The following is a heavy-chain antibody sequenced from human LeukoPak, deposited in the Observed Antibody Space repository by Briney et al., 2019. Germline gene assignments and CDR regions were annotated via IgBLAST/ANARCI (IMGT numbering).Heavy chain of an antibody. CDR3: ARTGDSGWYRWFDP. CDR2: IYYSGST. Sequence: SETRSLTCTVSGGSISSYYWSWIRQPPGKGLEWIGYIYYSGSTTYNSSLKSRVTISVDTSKNQFSLKLSSVTAADTAVYYCARTGDSGWYRWFDPWGQGTLVTVSS. CDR1: GGSISSYY. V-gene: IGHV4-59*01. J-gene: IGHJ5*02. D-gene: IGHD6-19*01.